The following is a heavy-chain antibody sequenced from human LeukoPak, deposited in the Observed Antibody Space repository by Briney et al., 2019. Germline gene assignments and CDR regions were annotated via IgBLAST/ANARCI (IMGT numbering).Heavy chain of an antibody. D-gene: IGHD3-22*01. CDR2: IIPIFGTA. CDR1: RGTFSSYA. Sequence: ASVKVSCKASRGTFSSYAISWVRQAPGQGLEWMGGIIPIFGTANYAQKFQGRVTITADKSTSTAYMELSSLRSEDTAVYHCARSSEGRYYYDSSGFSYYYYYMDVWGKGTTVTISS. J-gene: IGHJ6*03. CDR3: ARSSEGRYYYDSSGFSYYYYYMDV. V-gene: IGHV1-69*06.